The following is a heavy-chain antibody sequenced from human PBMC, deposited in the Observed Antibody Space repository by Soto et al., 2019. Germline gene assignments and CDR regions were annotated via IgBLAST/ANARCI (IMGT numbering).Heavy chain of an antibody. V-gene: IGHV4-59*01. CDR3: ARDLWGYCGADCYPLDV. D-gene: IGHD2-21*02. CDR1: GDSISSYY. Sequence: TSETLSITCTVSGDSISSYYWSWIRQPPGKGLEWIGYMYNTGSTIYNPSLKSRVTISVDTSKNQFSLKLNSVTAADTAVYYCARDLWGYCGADCYPLDVWGQGTTVTVSS. CDR2: MYNTGST. J-gene: IGHJ6*02.